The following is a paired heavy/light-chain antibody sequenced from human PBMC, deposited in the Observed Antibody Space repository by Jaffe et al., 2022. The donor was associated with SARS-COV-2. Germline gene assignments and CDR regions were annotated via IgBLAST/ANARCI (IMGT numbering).Light chain of an antibody. CDR1: QDISNS. J-gene: IGKJ2*01. CDR2: DAS. CDR3: QQYDSLPYT. Sequence: DIQMTQSPSSLSASIGDRVTITCQASQDISNSLNWYQQKPGKAPNLLMYDASNLETGVPSRFRGSGSGTDFTFTISSLQPEDIATYYCQQYDSLPYTFGQGTKLEIK. V-gene: IGKV1-33*01.
Heavy chain of an antibody. V-gene: IGHV4-61*02. CDR3: AGDRVSYSYGMDV. Sequence: QVQLQESGPGLVKPSQTLSLTCTVSGGSVSSDRYYWSWLRQPAGKGLEWIGRIYTRGFTHYNPSLKSRLTISVDTSKNQFSLKLSSVTAADTAVYFCAGDRVSYSYGMDVWGQGTTVSVSS. D-gene: IGHD4-4*01. J-gene: IGHJ6*02. CDR1: GGSVSSDRYY. CDR2: IYTRGFT.